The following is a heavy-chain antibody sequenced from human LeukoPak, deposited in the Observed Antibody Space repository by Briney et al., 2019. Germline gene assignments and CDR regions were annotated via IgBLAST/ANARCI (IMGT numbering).Heavy chain of an antibody. CDR1: NGSFNGYY. J-gene: IGHJ4*02. V-gene: IGHV4-34*01. D-gene: IGHD6-19*01. Sequence: SETLSLTCGVYNGSFNGYYWTWIRQPPGKGLEWIGEIHRSGNTNYHPSLRSRVTISVDTSKNQFSLKLSSVTAADTAVYYCARLPLFHSSGWYGLDYWGQGTLVTVSS. CDR3: ARLPLFHSSGWYGLDY. CDR2: IHRSGNT.